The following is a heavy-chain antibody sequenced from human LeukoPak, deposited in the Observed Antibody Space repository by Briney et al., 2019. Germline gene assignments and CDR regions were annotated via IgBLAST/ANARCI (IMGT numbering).Heavy chain of an antibody. V-gene: IGHV4-34*01. CDR3: ARASSSSLFDY. CDR1: GGSFSGYY. Sequence: KTSETLSLTCAVYGGSFSGYYWSWIRQPPGKGLEWIGEINHSGSTNYNPSLKSRVTISVDTSKNQFSLKLSSVTAAETAVYYCARASSSSLFDYWGQGTLVTVSS. CDR2: INHSGST. J-gene: IGHJ4*02. D-gene: IGHD6-6*01.